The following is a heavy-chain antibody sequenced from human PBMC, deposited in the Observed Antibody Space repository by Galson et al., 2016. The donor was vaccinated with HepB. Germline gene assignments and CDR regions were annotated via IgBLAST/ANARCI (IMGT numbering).Heavy chain of an antibody. Sequence: SVKVSCKASGYTFTEYDMNWVRQATGQGLEWMGWMNPNSGNRGYAQKFQGRVTMTRDTSIKTAFMELSSLGSEDTAVYFCGRGGVSGNFAWREAEHWGQGSLVTVSS. V-gene: IGHV1-8*01. CDR3: GRGGVSGNFAWREAEH. D-gene: IGHD1-26*01. J-gene: IGHJ4*02. CDR2: MNPNSGNR. CDR1: GYTFTEYD.